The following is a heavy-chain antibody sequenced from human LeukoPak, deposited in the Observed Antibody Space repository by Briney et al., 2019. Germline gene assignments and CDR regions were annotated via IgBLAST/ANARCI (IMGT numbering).Heavy chain of an antibody. CDR3: ARSGDTNRNWFDS. Sequence: GGSLRLSCAASGFTFSSYAMHWVRQAPGKGLEWVAVISYDGRNEYYADSVKGRFTISRDNSKNTLYVQMNSLRAEDTAVYYCARSGDTNRNWFDSWGQGTLVTVSS. CDR2: ISYDGRNE. V-gene: IGHV3-30*04. CDR1: GFTFSSYA. D-gene: IGHD1-14*01. J-gene: IGHJ5*01.